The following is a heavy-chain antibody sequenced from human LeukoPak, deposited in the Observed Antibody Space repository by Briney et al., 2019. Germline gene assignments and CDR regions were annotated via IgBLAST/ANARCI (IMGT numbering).Heavy chain of an antibody. Sequence: PGVSLRLSCAASGFTLSIYEMTWLRQAPGEGREWVSYMSSRGGTIYYADSVRGRFTISRDNANNAVYLQMKILRVEDTALYLCENEMNYGSGSYIIDYWGQGILVTVSS. J-gene: IGHJ4*02. CDR1: GFTLSIYE. V-gene: IGHV3-48*03. D-gene: IGHD3-10*01. CDR3: ENEMNYGSGSYIIDY. CDR2: MSSRGGTI.